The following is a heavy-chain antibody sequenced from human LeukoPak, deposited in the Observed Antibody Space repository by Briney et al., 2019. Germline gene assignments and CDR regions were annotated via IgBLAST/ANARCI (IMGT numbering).Heavy chain of an antibody. D-gene: IGHD3-3*01. J-gene: IGHJ5*02. Sequence: PSQTLSLTCTVSRGSISSGDYYWSWIRQPPGKGLEWIGYIYYSGSTYYNPSLKSRVTISVDTSKNQFSLKLSSVTAADTAVYYCARFDFQPSLNWFDPWGQGTLVTVSS. CDR2: IYYSGST. CDR1: RGSISSGDYY. CDR3: ARFDFQPSLNWFDP. V-gene: IGHV4-30-4*08.